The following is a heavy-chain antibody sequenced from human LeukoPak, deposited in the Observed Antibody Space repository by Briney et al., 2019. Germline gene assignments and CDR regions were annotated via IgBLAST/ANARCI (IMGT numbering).Heavy chain of an antibody. D-gene: IGHD5-18*01. Sequence: GGSLRLSCVASGITFSNYAVSWVRQAPEKGLDWVSVISGSAHKIRYADSVKGRFTISRDNSENIVYLQMNNLRVEDTAVYYCAGRPTGYSSGYIHWGQGTLVTASS. CDR3: AGRPTGYSSGYIH. J-gene: IGHJ4*02. CDR2: ISGSAHKI. V-gene: IGHV3-23*01. CDR1: GITFSNYA.